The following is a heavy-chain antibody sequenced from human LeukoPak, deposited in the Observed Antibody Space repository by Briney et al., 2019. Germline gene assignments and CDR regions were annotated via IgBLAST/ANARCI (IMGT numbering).Heavy chain of an antibody. V-gene: IGHV3-23*01. CDR3: AKGGYSSGWYYFDY. CDR1: GFTFSSYA. J-gene: IGHJ4*02. D-gene: IGHD6-19*01. CDR2: ISGSGGST. Sequence: QTGGSLRLSCAASGFTFSSYAMSWVRQAPGKGLEWVSAISGSGGSTYYADSVKGRFTISRDNSKNTLYLQMNSLRAEDTAVYYCAKGGYSSGWYYFDYWGQGTLVTVSS.